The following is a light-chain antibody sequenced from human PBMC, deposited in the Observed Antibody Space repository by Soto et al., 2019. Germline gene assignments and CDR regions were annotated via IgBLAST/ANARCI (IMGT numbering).Light chain of an antibody. V-gene: IGLV1-40*01. J-gene: IGLJ3*02. CDR2: SNI. CDR3: QSYDSRLSGSV. Sequence: QSVLTQPPSVSGAPGQRVTISCTGSSFNIGAGYDVHWYQQFPGTAPKLLISSNINRPSGVPDRFSGSKSGTSASLAITGLQAEDEADYYCQSYDSRLSGSVFGGGTKLTVL. CDR1: SFNIGAGYD.